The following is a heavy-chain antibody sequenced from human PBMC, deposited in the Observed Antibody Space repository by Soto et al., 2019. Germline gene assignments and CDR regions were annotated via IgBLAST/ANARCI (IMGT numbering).Heavy chain of an antibody. V-gene: IGHV3-23*01. Sequence: GGSLRLSCAASGFTFSSYAMSWVRQAPGKGLEWVSAISGSGGSTYYADSVKGRFTISRDNSKNTLYLQMNSLRAEDTAVYYCAKDILMYYYDRSGYYFDYWGQATLVTVSS. CDR1: GFTFSSYA. D-gene: IGHD3-22*01. J-gene: IGHJ4*02. CDR2: ISGSGGST. CDR3: AKDILMYYYDRSGYYFDY.